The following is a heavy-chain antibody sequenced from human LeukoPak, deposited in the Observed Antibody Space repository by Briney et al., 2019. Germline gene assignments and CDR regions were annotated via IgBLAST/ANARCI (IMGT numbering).Heavy chain of an antibody. V-gene: IGHV3-23*01. D-gene: IGHD6-19*01. CDR3: AKVSESGYSSGWFGTNYYYYGMDV. J-gene: IGHJ6*02. Sequence: PGGSLRLSCAASGFTFSSYAMSWVRQAPGKGLEWVSAISGSGGSTYCADSVKGRFTISRDNSKNTLYLQMNSLRAEDTAVYYCAKVSESGYSSGWFGTNYYYYGMDVWGQGTTVTVSS. CDR1: GFTFSSYA. CDR2: ISGSGGST.